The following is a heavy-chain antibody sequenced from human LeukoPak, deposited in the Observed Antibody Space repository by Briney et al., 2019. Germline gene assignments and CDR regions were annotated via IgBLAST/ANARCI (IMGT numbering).Heavy chain of an antibody. V-gene: IGHV3-11*01. J-gene: IGHJ3*02. CDR1: GFTFSDYY. CDR2: ISSSGSTI. Sequence: GGSLRLSCGASGFTFSDYYMSWIRQAPGKGLEWVSFISSSGSTIYYAASMKGRLTISRDNAKNSVYLQMNSLRAEDTAVYYCARGLGYCSGGSCPRRAFDIWGQGTMVTVSS. D-gene: IGHD2-15*01. CDR3: ARGLGYCSGGSCPRRAFDI.